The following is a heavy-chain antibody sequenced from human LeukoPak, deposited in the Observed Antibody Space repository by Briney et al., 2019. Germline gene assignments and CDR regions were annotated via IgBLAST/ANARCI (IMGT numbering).Heavy chain of an antibody. Sequence: GGSLRLSCAASGFTFSSYSMNWVRQAPGKGLEWVSYISSSSTIYYADSVKGRFTISRDNAKNSLYLQMNSLRAEDTAVYYCARVRRPTHYYGSGSYYVWGQGTLVTVSS. J-gene: IGHJ4*02. CDR3: ARVRRPTHYYGSGSYYV. D-gene: IGHD3-10*01. V-gene: IGHV3-48*04. CDR2: ISSSSTI. CDR1: GFTFSSYS.